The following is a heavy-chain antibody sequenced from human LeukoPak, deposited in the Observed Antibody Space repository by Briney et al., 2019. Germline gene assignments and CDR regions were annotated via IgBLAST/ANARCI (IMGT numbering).Heavy chain of an antibody. J-gene: IGHJ4*02. D-gene: IGHD3-10*01. Sequence: PGGSLRLSCAASGFTFNSYAMHWVRQAPGKGLEWVAVISYNGNNKYYADSVKGRITISRDNSKNTLHPQMNSLRDEDTAVYYCARDPYNGYYDGSGSAKFDYWGQGTLVTVSS. CDR1: GFTFNSYA. CDR3: ARDPYNGYYDGSGSAKFDY. CDR2: ISYNGNNK. V-gene: IGHV3-30-3*01.